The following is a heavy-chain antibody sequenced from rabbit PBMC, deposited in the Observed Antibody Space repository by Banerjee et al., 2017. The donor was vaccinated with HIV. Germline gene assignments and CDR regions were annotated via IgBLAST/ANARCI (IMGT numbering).Heavy chain of an antibody. J-gene: IGHJ4*01. D-gene: IGHD4-1*01. CDR2: IYAGSTGTT. CDR1: GFSFSSTYW. Sequence: QEQLEESGGDLVKPGASLTLTCTASGFSFSSTYWMYWVRQAPGKGLEWIACIYAGSTGTTYYASWAKGRFTISKTSSTTVTLQMTSLTAADTATYFCARDLAGVIGWNFDLWGPGTLVTVS. CDR3: ARDLAGVIGWNFDL. V-gene: IGHV1S45*01.